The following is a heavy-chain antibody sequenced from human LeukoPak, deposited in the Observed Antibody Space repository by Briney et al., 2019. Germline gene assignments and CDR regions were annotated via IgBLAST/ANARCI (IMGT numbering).Heavy chain of an antibody. CDR1: GSSISGYY. V-gene: IGHV4-59*01. Sequence: PSETLSLTCTVSGSSISGYYWSWIRQPPGKGLEWIGYIYYSGGTNYNPSLKSRVTLSVDTSKNQFSLKLTSVAAADTAVYYCARGKGVGVNPLDYWGQGTLVTVSS. CDR3: ARGKGVGVNPLDY. CDR2: IYYSGGT. J-gene: IGHJ4*02. D-gene: IGHD1-26*01.